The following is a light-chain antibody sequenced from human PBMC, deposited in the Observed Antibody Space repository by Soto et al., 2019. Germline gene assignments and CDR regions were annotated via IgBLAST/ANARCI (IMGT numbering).Light chain of an antibody. CDR3: QQYYDTPYT. Sequence: DIVLTQSPDSLAVSLGERAAINCKSSQTVVYSTSSQSYLAWYQQKPGQPPKLLIYWASTRESGVPDRFSGSGSGTDFTLTIINLQAEDVAVYYCQQYYDTPYTFGQGTKLVMK. CDR1: QTVVYSTSSQSY. CDR2: WAS. J-gene: IGKJ2*01. V-gene: IGKV4-1*01.